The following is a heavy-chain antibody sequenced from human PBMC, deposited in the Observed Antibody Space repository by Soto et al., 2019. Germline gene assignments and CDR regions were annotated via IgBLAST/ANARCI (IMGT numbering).Heavy chain of an antibody. CDR3: ARNFFDSSDYTTNWFDP. CDR1: GDSISNSRFY. CDR2: IYHTGNA. V-gene: IGHV4-39*01. D-gene: IGHD3-22*01. Sequence: PSETLSLTCSVSGDSISNSRFYWAWIRQPPGEGLEWIGSIYHTGNAYYNPSLKSRVTISVDTSKNQFSLKLTSVTAADAALYHCARNFFDSSDYTTNWFDPWGQGTLVTVSS. J-gene: IGHJ5*02.